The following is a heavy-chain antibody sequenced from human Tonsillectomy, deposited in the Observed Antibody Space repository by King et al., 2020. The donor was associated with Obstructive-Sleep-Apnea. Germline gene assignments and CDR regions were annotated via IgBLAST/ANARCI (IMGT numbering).Heavy chain of an antibody. CDR3: ARDLGPHGNSYGLDAFDV. D-gene: IGHD5-18*01. CDR2: ISRSGDSI. J-gene: IGHJ3*01. Sequence: VQLVESGGGLVKPGGSLRLSCAGSGFTFSDYYMSWIRQAPGKGLESVSYISRSGDSIYYADSVKGRFTIFRDDAKKSLWLPMNSLRADDTAVYYCARDLGPHGNSYGLDAFDVWGQGTMVTVSS. CDR1: GFTFSDYY. V-gene: IGHV3-11*01.